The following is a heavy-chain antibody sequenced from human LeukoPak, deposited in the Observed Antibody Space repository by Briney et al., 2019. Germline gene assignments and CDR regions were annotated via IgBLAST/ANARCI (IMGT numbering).Heavy chain of an antibody. CDR1: GYTFTGYY. CDR3: ARDALHITMIVVVPIGPHDY. CDR2: INPNSGGT. J-gene: IGHJ4*02. V-gene: IGHV1-2*02. D-gene: IGHD3-22*01. Sequence: VASVKVSCKASGYTFTGYYMHWVRQAPGQGLEWMGWINPNSGGTNYAQKFQGRVTMTRDTSISTAYMELSRLRSDDTAVYYCARDALHITMIVVVPIGPHDYWGQGTLVTVSS.